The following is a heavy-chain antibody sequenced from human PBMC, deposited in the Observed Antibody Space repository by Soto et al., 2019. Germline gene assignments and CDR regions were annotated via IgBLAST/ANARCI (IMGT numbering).Heavy chain of an antibody. D-gene: IGHD4-17*01. Sequence: QVQVQESGPGLVKPSGTLSLTCVVSGGSISTNNWWSWVRQPPGKGLEWIGEVHHSGSTNDNAALKSRVTVSLDKSTTQFSLNLNSVTAADTAVYYCARLYGDDEDYWGQGTLVTVSS. V-gene: IGHV4-4*02. CDR1: GGSISTNNW. CDR2: VHHSGST. CDR3: ARLYGDDEDY. J-gene: IGHJ4*02.